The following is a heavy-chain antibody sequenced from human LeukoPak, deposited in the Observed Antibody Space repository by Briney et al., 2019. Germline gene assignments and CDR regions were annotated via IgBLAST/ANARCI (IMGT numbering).Heavy chain of an antibody. CDR1: GGSINSSYY. CDR3: ARIAAAATISFDY. D-gene: IGHD6-13*01. Sequence: PSDTLSLTCTVSGGSINSSYYWGWIRQSPGKGLDWIGTIYYTGSTYFNPALKSRVTISVDTSKNQFSLKLTSVTAGDTAVYYCARIAAAATISFDYWGQGTLVTVSS. V-gene: IGHV4-39*01. J-gene: IGHJ4*02. CDR2: IYYTGST.